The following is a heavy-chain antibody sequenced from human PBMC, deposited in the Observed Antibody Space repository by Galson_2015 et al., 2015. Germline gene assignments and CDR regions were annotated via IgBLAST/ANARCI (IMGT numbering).Heavy chain of an antibody. CDR2: IYPGDSDT. Sequence: MGIIYPGDSDTRYSPSFQGQVTISADKSISTAYLQWSSLKASDTAMYYCARHAYSSSWPDAFDIWGQGTMVTVSS. J-gene: IGHJ3*02. V-gene: IGHV5-51*01. CDR3: ARHAYSSSWPDAFDI. D-gene: IGHD6-13*01.